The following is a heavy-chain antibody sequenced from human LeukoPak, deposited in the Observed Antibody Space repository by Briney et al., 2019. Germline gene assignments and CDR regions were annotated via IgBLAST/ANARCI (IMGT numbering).Heavy chain of an antibody. V-gene: IGHV1-18*04. CDR1: GYTFTSYG. J-gene: IGHJ5*02. D-gene: IGHD3-10*01. CDR2: ISAYNGNT. Sequence: ASAKVSCKASGYTFTSYGISWVRQAPGQGLEWMGWISAYNGNTNYAQKLQGRVTMTTDTSTSTAYMELRSLRSDDTAVYYCARVGPYGSGSYYDGENWFDPWGQGTLVTVSS. CDR3: ARVGPYGSGSYYDGENWFDP.